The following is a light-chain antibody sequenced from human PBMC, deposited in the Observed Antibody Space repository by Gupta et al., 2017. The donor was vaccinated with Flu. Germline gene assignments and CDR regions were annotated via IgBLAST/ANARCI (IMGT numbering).Light chain of an antibody. Sequence: TSSDVGAYKYVSWYQQYPGKVPKLLIYEVSKRPSGVPDRFSGSKSGNTASLTVSGLQAEDEADYCCSSYVGGDRLVFGGGTKLTVL. J-gene: IGLJ3*02. CDR1: SSDVGAYKY. CDR3: SSYVGGDRLV. CDR2: EVS. V-gene: IGLV2-8*01.